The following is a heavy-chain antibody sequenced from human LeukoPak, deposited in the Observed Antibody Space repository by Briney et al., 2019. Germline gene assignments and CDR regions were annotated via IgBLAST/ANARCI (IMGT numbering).Heavy chain of an antibody. J-gene: IGHJ4*02. CDR2: IYNSGST. CDR3: ARSAFLVTAPGLYYFDY. V-gene: IGHV4-4*07. Sequence: SETLSLTCTVSGGSISSYYWSWIRQPAGKGLEWIGHIYNSGSTNYNPSLKGRVTMSVATSKNQFSLHLSSVTAADTAVYHCARSAFLVTAPGLYYFDYWGQGTLVAVSS. CDR1: GGSISSYY. D-gene: IGHD6-13*01.